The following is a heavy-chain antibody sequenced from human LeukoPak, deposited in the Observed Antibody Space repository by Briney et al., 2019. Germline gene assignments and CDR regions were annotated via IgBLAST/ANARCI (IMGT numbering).Heavy chain of an antibody. V-gene: IGHV3-73*01. CDR3: AKGVYYYDRGAFDI. CDR2: IRSKANSYAT. Sequence: PGGSLRLSCAASGFTFSGSAMHWVRQASGKGLEWVGRIRSKANSYATAYAASVKGRFTISRDDSKNTAYLQMNSLRAEDTAVYYCAKGVYYYDRGAFDIWGQGTMVTVSS. J-gene: IGHJ3*02. CDR1: GFTFSGSA. D-gene: IGHD3-10*02.